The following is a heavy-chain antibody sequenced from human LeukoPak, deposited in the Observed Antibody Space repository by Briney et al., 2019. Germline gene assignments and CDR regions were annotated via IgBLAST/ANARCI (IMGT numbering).Heavy chain of an antibody. CDR2: INHSGYT. J-gene: IGHJ4*02. Sequence: SETLSLTCAVSGVSFDDYYWSWVRQTPGKGLEWLGEINHSGYTNDSPSLKSRVTLSTDTSRKQFSLNLKSVTVADAGIYYCTRMTTGHDYWGQGTLVTVSS. CDR1: GVSFDDYY. D-gene: IGHD4-17*01. V-gene: IGHV4-34*01. CDR3: TRMTTGHDY.